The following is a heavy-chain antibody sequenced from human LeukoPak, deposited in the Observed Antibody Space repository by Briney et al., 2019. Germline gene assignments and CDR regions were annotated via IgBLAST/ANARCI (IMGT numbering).Heavy chain of an antibody. V-gene: IGHV5-51*01. J-gene: IGHJ4*02. CDR2: IYPGNSRT. CDR1: GYSFTNYW. CDR3: ASFSDGKDSDFDH. D-gene: IGHD4-23*01. Sequence: GESLKISCKGSGYSFTNYWIGWVRQMPGEGLEWMGIIYPGNSRTRYRPLFEGQVTISADKSMSTAYLQWRSLKASDTGMYYCASFSDGKDSDFDHWGQGTLVTVFS.